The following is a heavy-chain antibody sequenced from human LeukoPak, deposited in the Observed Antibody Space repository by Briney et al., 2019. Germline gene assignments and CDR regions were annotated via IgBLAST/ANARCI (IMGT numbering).Heavy chain of an antibody. D-gene: IGHD3-10*01. CDR3: AKTGDYYGSGSSNDAFDI. Sequence: GGSLRLSCAASGFTFSSYAMSWVRQAPGKGLEWVSAISSSGGSTYYADSVKGRFTISRDNSKNTLYLQMNSLRAEDTAVYYCAKTGDYYGSGSSNDAFDIWGQGTMVTVSS. CDR1: GFTFSSYA. J-gene: IGHJ3*02. V-gene: IGHV3-23*01. CDR2: ISSSGGST.